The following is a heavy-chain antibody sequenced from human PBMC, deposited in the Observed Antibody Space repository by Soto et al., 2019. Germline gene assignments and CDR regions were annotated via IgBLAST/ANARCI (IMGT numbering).Heavy chain of an antibody. V-gene: IGHV3-15*01. CDR2: IKSQTDGGTT. D-gene: IGHD4-4*01. CDR3: TTDGLTTGYY. CDR1: GFTFSNAC. Sequence: SLRRSVAASGFTFSNACMSWVRQAPGKGLEWVGRIKSQTDGGTTDYAAPVKGRFTISRDDSKNTLYLQMNSLKTEDTAVYYCTTDGLTTGYYWGQGTLVTVSS. J-gene: IGHJ4*02.